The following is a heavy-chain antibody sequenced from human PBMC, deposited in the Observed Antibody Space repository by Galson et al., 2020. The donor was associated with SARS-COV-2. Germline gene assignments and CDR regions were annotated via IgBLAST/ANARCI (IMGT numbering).Heavy chain of an antibody. CDR2: ISYDGSNK. CDR1: GFTFSSYG. Sequence: GGSLRLSCAASGFTFSSYGMHWVRQAPGKGLEWVAVISYDGSNKYYADSVKGRFTISRDNSKNTLYLQMNSLRAEDTAVYYCAKDAGWFGDLKYYFDYWGQGTLVTVSS. CDR3: AKDAGWFGDLKYYFDY. J-gene: IGHJ4*02. V-gene: IGHV3-30*18. D-gene: IGHD3-10*01.